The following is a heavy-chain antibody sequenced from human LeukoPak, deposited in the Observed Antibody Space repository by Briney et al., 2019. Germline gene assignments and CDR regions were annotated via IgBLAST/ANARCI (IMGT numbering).Heavy chain of an antibody. J-gene: IGHJ5*02. CDR1: GFPFSSYA. D-gene: IGHD1-26*01. CDR3: ARAQVGAPTDL. V-gene: IGHV3-74*01. Sequence: PGGSLRLSCAASGFPFSSYAMYWVRQAPGKGLVWVARIHGDGYNISYADSVRGRFTISRDNAKDTLYLHMNSLRPEDTAVYYCARAQVGAPTDLWGQGTLVTVSS. CDR2: IHGDGYNI.